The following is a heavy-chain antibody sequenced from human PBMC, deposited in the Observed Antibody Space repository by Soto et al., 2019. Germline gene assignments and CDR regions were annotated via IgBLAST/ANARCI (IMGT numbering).Heavy chain of an antibody. V-gene: IGHV4-30-2*01. CDR2: IYHSGST. CDR3: ARLGAYYQSLDT. D-gene: IGHD2-21*01. Sequence: SETLSLTCAFSGCSISSGGYSWSWIRQPPGKGLEWIGYIYHSGSTYYNPSLKSRVTISVDRSKNQFSLKLSSVTAADTAVYYCARLGAYYQSLDTWGPGTLVTVSS. J-gene: IGHJ5*02. CDR1: GCSISSGGYS.